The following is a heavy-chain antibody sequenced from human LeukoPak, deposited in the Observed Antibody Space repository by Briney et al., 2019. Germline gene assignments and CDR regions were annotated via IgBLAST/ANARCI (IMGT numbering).Heavy chain of an antibody. CDR2: ISSSGNTI. J-gene: IGHJ3*02. V-gene: IGHV3-48*03. Sequence: PGGSLRLSCAASEFTFTSYELNWVRQAPGKGLEWVSYISSSGNTIFYADSVKGRFTISRDNAKNSLYLQVISLRAEDTAVYYCARGPSIAARYDAFDIWGQGTMVTVSS. CDR1: EFTFTSYE. CDR3: ARGPSIAARYDAFDI. D-gene: IGHD6-6*01.